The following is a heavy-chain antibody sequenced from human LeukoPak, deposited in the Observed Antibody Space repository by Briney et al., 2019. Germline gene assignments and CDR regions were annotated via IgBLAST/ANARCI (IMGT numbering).Heavy chain of an antibody. Sequence: PGGSLRLSCAASGFTFSSYGMHWVRQAPGKGLEWVAFIRYDGSNKYYADSVKGRFTISRDNSKNTLYLQMNSLRAEDTAVYYCAKDLQLPPYSSGWYAFDYWGQGTLVTVSS. CDR1: GFTFSSYG. CDR3: AKDLQLPPYSSGWYAFDY. D-gene: IGHD6-19*01. J-gene: IGHJ4*02. V-gene: IGHV3-30*02. CDR2: IRYDGSNK.